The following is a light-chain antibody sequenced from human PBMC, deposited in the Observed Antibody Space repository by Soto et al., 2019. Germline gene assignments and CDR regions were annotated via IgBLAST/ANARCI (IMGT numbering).Light chain of an antibody. V-gene: IGKV3-11*01. CDR1: QTVTSS. J-gene: IGKJ1*01. Sequence: EIVLTQSPATLSLSPGERATLSCRASQTVTSSLAWYQQKPGQAPRLLIYAASKRATGIPARFSSSGSGTDFTLTISSLEPEDFAVYYCQQRHNWPRTFGQGTKGDIK. CDR2: AAS. CDR3: QQRHNWPRT.